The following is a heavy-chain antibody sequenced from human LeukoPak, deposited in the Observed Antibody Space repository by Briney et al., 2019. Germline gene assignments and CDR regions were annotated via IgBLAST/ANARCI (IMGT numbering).Heavy chain of an antibody. CDR2: IIYNGRT. CDR3: ARHYYDSSGYRRDYYFDY. D-gene: IGHD3-22*01. Sequence: PSETLSLTCTVSGASISSSSDYWGWFRRPPGKGLEWIGSIIYNGRTYHNPSLKSRLTMSVDTSESQFSLRLSSVTAADTAVYFCARHYYDSSGYRRDYYFDYWGQGILVTVSS. J-gene: IGHJ4*02. V-gene: IGHV4-39*01. CDR1: GASISSSSDY.